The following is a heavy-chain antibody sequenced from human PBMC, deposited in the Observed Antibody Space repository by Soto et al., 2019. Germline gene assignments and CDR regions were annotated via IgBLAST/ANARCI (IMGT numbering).Heavy chain of an antibody. CDR3: ARLPVDTITSLDY. J-gene: IGHJ4*02. Sequence: EVQLVESGGDLVQPGGFLRLSCATSGFTFSRYWMHWVRQVPGKGLVWVSRINSVGSSISYSDSVKGRFTISRDNAKNTLYLQMNSLRVEDTAVYYCARLPVDTITSLDYWGQGTLVTVSS. CDR2: INSVGSSI. D-gene: IGHD3-3*01. V-gene: IGHV3-74*01. CDR1: GFTFSRYW.